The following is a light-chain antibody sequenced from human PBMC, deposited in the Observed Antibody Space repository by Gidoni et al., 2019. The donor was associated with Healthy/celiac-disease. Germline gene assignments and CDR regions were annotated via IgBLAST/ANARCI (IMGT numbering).Light chain of an antibody. J-gene: IGKJ2*01. Sequence: DIQMTQSPSSLSASVGDRVTITCRASQSISSYLNWYQQKPGKAPKLLIYAASSLQSGVPSRFSGSVSGTDFTLTISSLQPEDFATYYCQQSYSTLMYTFGQGTKLGIK. V-gene: IGKV1-39*01. CDR3: QQSYSTLMYT. CDR2: AAS. CDR1: QSISSY.